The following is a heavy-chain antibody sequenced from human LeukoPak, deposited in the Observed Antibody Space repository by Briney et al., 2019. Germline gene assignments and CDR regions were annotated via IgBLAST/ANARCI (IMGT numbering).Heavy chain of an antibody. J-gene: IGHJ6*03. V-gene: IGHV4-59*01. Sequence: SETLSLTCTVSGGSISSYYWSWIRQPPGRGLEWIGYIYYSGSTNYNPSLESRVTISVDTSKNQFSLKLSSVTAADTAVYYCARVSKGVEMATIYYYYYMDVWGKGTTVTVSS. CDR2: IYYSGST. CDR3: ARVSKGVEMATIYYYYYMDV. CDR1: GGSISSYY. D-gene: IGHD5-24*01.